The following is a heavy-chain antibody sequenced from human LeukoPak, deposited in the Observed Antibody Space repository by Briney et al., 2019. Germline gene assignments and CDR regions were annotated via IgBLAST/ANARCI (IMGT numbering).Heavy chain of an antibody. Sequence: SQTLSLTCAISGDSVSSNTAAWNCIRQSPSRGLEWLGRTYYKSKWFRDYAVSVKSRITIDADTSKNQFSLQLNSVTPEDTAVYYCARKGTVTTPFDYWGQGILVTVSS. CDR2: TYYKSKWFR. J-gene: IGHJ4*02. D-gene: IGHD4-11*01. CDR1: GDSVSSNTAA. V-gene: IGHV6-1*01. CDR3: ARKGTVTTPFDY.